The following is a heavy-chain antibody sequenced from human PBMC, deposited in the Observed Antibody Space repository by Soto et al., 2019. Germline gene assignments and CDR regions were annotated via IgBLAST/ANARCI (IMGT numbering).Heavy chain of an antibody. J-gene: IGHJ4*02. CDR2: ISSSSSTI. V-gene: IGHV3-48*01. CDR1: GFTFSSYS. Sequence: GGSLRLSCAASGFTFSSYSMNWVRQAPGKGLEWVSYISSSSSTIYYADSVKGRFTISRDNAKNSLYLQMNSLRAEDTAVYYCARLNYDILTGYPEANDWGQGTLVTVSS. D-gene: IGHD3-9*01. CDR3: ARLNYDILTGYPEAND.